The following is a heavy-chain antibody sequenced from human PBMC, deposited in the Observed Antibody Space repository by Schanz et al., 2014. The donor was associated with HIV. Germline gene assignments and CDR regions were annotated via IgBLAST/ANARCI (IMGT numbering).Heavy chain of an antibody. CDR2: IIPVFGTT. Sequence: QVQLVQSGAEVKKPGSSVKVSCKASGGTFMTYAISWVRQAPGQGLEWMGGIIPVFGTTNYAQKLQGRVTMTTDTSTSTAYMELRSLRSEDTAVYFCARKWFNWLAPWGQGALVTVSS. D-gene: IGHD3-22*01. J-gene: IGHJ5*02. CDR3: ARKWFNWLAP. V-gene: IGHV1-69*06. CDR1: GGTFMTYA.